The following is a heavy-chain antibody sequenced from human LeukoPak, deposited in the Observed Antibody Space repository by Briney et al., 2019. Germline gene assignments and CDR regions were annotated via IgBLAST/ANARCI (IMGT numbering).Heavy chain of an antibody. CDR1: GGSISSGGYY. CDR3: ARVIVGATQILDAFDI. Sequence: SETLSPTCTVSGGSISSGGYYWSWIRQHPGKGLEWIGYIYYSRSTYYNPSLKSRVTISVDTSKNQFSLKLSSVTAADTAVYYCARVIVGATQILDAFDIWGQGTMVTVSS. J-gene: IGHJ3*02. D-gene: IGHD1-26*01. V-gene: IGHV4-31*03. CDR2: IYYSRST.